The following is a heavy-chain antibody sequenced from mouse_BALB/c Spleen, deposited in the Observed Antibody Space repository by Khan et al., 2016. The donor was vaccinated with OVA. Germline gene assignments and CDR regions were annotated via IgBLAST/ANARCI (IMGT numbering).Heavy chain of an antibody. Sequence: QLSGAELVRPGALVKLSCKASGFNIKDYYMNWVKQRPEQGLEWIGWIDPENGDTIYDPKFQGKASITADTSSNTAYLHLSSLTSEDTAVYYGVRLGYGNYGFAYWGQGTLVTVAA. J-gene: IGHJ3*01. D-gene: IGHD2-10*02. CDR2: IDPENGDT. CDR1: GFNIKDYY. CDR3: VRLGYGNYGFAY. V-gene: IGHV14-1*02.